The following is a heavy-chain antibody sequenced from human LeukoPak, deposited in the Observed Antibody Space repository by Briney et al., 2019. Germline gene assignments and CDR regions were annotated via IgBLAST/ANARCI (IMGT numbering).Heavy chain of an antibody. CDR1: GFTFSSYA. CDR3: AKDGDSSGWLYNIYFDY. J-gene: IGHJ4*02. CDR2: ISGSGGST. Sequence: PGGSLRLSWAASGFTFSSYAMSWVRQAPGKGLEWVSAISGSGGSTYYADSVKGRFTISRDNSKNTLYLQMNSLRAEDTAVYYCAKDGDSSGWLYNIYFDYWGQGTLVTVSS. V-gene: IGHV3-23*01. D-gene: IGHD6-19*01.